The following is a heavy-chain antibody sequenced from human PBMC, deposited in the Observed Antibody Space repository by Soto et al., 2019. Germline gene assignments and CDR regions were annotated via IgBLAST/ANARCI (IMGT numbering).Heavy chain of an antibody. D-gene: IGHD2-2*01. CDR3: ARGESAGYCSSTSCYGVYYYYMDV. J-gene: IGHJ6*03. CDR1: GYTFTSYD. V-gene: IGHV1-8*01. CDR2: MNPNSGNT. Sequence: ASVKVSCKASGYTFTSYDINWVRQATGQGLEWMGWMNPNSGNTGYAQKFQGRVTMTRNTSISTAYMELSSLRSEDTAVCYCARGESAGYCSSTSCYGVYYYYMDVWGKGTTVTVSS.